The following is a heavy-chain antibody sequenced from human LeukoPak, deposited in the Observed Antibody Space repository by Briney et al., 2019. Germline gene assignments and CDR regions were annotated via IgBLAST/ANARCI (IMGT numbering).Heavy chain of an antibody. J-gene: IGHJ4*02. Sequence: GGSLRLSCVVSGFSVSNNYIIWVRQAPGNGLERVSVIYGDGRTSHSASVRGRFTISRDNSKNIVSLQMNTLRAEDTAVYYCARRRGLGVVSPYFDYWGQGTLVTVSS. D-gene: IGHD3-3*01. CDR2: IYGDGRT. CDR1: GFSVSNNY. CDR3: ARRRGLGVVSPYFDY. V-gene: IGHV3-53*01.